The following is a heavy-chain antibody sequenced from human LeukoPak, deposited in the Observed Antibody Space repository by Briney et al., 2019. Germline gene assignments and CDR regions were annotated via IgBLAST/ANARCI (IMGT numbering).Heavy chain of an antibody. Sequence: GASVKVSCKLSGNTLRELPIQWVRQAGGKGLEWMAGFDPENDEIVYAQKFQGRVTMTEDTSTNTAYMELTSLTPDDTALYYCATRGSDFWSGFDYWGQGTQVTVSS. J-gene: IGHJ4*02. CDR2: FDPENDEI. CDR1: GNTLRELP. CDR3: ATRGSDFWSGFDY. D-gene: IGHD3-3*01. V-gene: IGHV1-24*01.